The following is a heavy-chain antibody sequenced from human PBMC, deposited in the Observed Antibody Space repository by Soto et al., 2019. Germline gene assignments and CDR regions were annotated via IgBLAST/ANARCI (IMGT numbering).Heavy chain of an antibody. D-gene: IGHD6-19*01. CDR3: ARGSSSGWYKDWFDP. Sequence: ASVKVSCKASGYTFTSYGISWVRQAPGQGLEWMGWISAYNGNTNYAQKLQGRVTMTTDTSTSTAYMELRSLRSDDTAVYYCARGSSSGWYKDWFDPWGQGTLVTVS. V-gene: IGHV1-18*04. J-gene: IGHJ5*02. CDR1: GYTFTSYG. CDR2: ISAYNGNT.